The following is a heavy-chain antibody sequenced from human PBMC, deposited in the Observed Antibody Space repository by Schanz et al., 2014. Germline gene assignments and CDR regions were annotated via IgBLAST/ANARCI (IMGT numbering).Heavy chain of an antibody. J-gene: IGHJ4*02. D-gene: IGHD6-13*01. CDR2: ISGSGSST. CDR3: AKDLAAVGVFDY. V-gene: IGHV3-23*04. CDR1: GFSFRKSA. Sequence: EVQLVESGGGLVQPRGSLRLSCAASGFSFRKSAMSWVRQAPGKGLDWVSAISGSGSSTYYADSVKGRFTISRDNSKNTLDLQMNSLRAEDTAIYYCAKDLAAVGVFDYWGQGSLVTVSP.